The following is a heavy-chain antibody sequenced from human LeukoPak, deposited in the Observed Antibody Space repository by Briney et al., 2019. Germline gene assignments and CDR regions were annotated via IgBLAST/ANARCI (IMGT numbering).Heavy chain of an antibody. Sequence: PSETLSLTCTVSGGSISSYYWSWIRQPPGKGLEWSGYIYYSGSTNYNPSLKSRVTISVDTSMNQFSLKLSSVTAADTAVYYCASGRDGLHTFDYWGQGTLVTVSS. D-gene: IGHD5-24*01. CDR2: IYYSGST. V-gene: IGHV4-59*01. CDR1: GGSISSYY. J-gene: IGHJ4*02. CDR3: ASGRDGLHTFDY.